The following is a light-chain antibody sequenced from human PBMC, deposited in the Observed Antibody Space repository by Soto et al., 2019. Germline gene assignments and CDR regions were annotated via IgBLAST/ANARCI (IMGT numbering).Light chain of an antibody. CDR3: QQYNGERV. Sequence: DIQMTQSPSTLSASVGDRVTITCRASQSISDWLAWYQQKPGKAPKLLIYKASSLESGVPARLSGSGSGTEFTLTISSLQPDDFATYYCQQYNGERVFGQGTKV. V-gene: IGKV1-5*03. J-gene: IGKJ1*01. CDR1: QSISDW. CDR2: KAS.